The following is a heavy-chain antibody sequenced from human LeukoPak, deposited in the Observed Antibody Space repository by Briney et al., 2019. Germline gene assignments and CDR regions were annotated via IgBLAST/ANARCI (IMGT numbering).Heavy chain of an antibody. J-gene: IGHJ4*02. Sequence: GGSLRLSCAASGFTFSSYWMSWVRPAPGKGLEWVANIKQDGSEKYYVDSVKGRFTISRDNAKNSLYLQMNSLRAEDTAVYCCARGDYYGSGSYYYYWGQGTLVTVSS. CDR3: ARGDYYGSGSYYYY. D-gene: IGHD3-10*01. V-gene: IGHV3-7*01. CDR1: GFTFSSYW. CDR2: IKQDGSEK.